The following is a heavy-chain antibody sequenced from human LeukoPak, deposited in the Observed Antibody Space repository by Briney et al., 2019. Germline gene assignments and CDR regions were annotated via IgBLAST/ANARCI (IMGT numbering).Heavy chain of an antibody. CDR3: ASWDSSGWGYYFDY. Sequence: QPGGSLRLSCAASGFTFSTYGMHWVRQAPGKGLEWVAVISYDGSNEYYADSVKGRFTISRDNSKNTLYLQMNSLRAEDTAVYYCASWDSSGWGYYFDYWGQGTLVTVSS. J-gene: IGHJ4*02. D-gene: IGHD6-19*01. CDR1: GFTFSTYG. V-gene: IGHV3-30*03. CDR2: ISYDGSNE.